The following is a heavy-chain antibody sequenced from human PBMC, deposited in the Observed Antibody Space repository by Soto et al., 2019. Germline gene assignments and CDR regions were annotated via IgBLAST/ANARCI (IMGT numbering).Heavy chain of an antibody. CDR2: IYYSRST. V-gene: IGHV4-61*01. CDR1: GGSVSSGSYY. J-gene: IGHJ6*02. CDR3: ARGIEGWYQGRYYYGMDV. Sequence: QVQLQESGPGLVKPSETLSLTCTVSGGSVSSGSYYWSWIRQPPGKGLEWIGYIYYSRSTNYNPSLKIRVTISVDTSKNQFSLKLSSVTAADTAVYYCARGIEGWYQGRYYYGMDVWGQGTTVTVSS. D-gene: IGHD6-19*01.